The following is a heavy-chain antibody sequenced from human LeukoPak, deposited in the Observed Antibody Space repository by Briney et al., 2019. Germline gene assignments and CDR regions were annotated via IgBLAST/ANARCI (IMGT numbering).Heavy chain of an antibody. CDR1: GYSFADYH. D-gene: IGHD3-16*01. J-gene: IGHJ1*01. Sequence: ASVKVSCKASGYSFADYHIHWVRQAPGQGLEWMGIINPKGGSTTYAQKFPGRVTMTRDSSANTVSMEVNSLRSDDTAMYYCGRDRFTWGSHHFPEHWGQGTLVTVSS. CDR2: INPKGGST. CDR3: GRDRFTWGSHHFPEH. V-gene: IGHV1-46*01.